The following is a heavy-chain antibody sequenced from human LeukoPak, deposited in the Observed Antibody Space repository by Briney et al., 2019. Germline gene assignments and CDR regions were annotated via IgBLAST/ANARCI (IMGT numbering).Heavy chain of an antibody. CDR2: IRYDGSNK. CDR1: GFTFSSYG. J-gene: IGHJ4*02. V-gene: IGHV3-30*02. Sequence: PGGSLRLSCAASGFTFSSYGMHWVRQAPGKGLELVAFIRYDGSNKYYADSVKGRFTISRDNSKNTLYLQMNSLRAEDTAVYYCAKAEYYYDSSGYLFDYWGQGTLVTVSS. D-gene: IGHD3-22*01. CDR3: AKAEYYYDSSGYLFDY.